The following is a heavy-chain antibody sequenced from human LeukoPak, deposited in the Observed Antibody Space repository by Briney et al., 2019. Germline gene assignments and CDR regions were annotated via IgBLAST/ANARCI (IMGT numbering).Heavy chain of an antibody. J-gene: IGHJ4*02. CDR1: GFNFSTYG. CDR3: AKDYSIVGASAFDY. V-gene: IGHV3-30*18. D-gene: IGHD1-26*01. CDR2: ISFDSKNR. Sequence: GRSLRLSCAASGFNFSTYGMHWLRQAPGKGLEWVGVISFDSKNRFYGDSVKGRFIISRDNSKNTLSLEMSSLRPEDSAVYYCAKDYSIVGASAFDYWGQGTPVTVSS.